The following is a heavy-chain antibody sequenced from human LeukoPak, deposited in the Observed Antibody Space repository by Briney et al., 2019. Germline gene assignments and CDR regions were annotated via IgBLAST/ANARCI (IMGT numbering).Heavy chain of an antibody. CDR2: ISSSSSYI. CDR1: GFTFSSYS. Sequence: GGSLRLSCAASGFTFSSYSMNWVRQAPGKGLEWVSSISSSSSYIYYADSVKGRFTIPRDNAKNSLYLQMNSLRAEDTAVYYCAREGGYDFWSGYPNGLDYWGQGTLVTVSS. V-gene: IGHV3-21*01. D-gene: IGHD3-3*01. CDR3: AREGGYDFWSGYPNGLDY. J-gene: IGHJ4*02.